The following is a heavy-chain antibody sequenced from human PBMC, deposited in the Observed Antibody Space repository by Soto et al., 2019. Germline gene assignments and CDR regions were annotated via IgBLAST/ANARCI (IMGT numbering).Heavy chain of an antibody. CDR3: AREVTGRDEWRELVSSYYYGMDV. CDR1: GDSVSSNSAA. Sequence: PSQTLSLTCAISGDSVSSNSAAWNWIRQSPSRGLEWLGRTYYRSKWYNDYAVSVKSRITINPDTSKNQFSLQLNSVTPEDTAVYYCAREVTGRDEWRELVSSYYYGMDVWGQGTTVTVSS. D-gene: IGHD1-1*01. V-gene: IGHV6-1*01. CDR2: TYYRSKWYN. J-gene: IGHJ6*02.